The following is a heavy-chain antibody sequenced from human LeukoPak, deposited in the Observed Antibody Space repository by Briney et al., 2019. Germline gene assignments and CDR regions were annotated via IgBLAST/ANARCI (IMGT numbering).Heavy chain of an antibody. CDR3: ARANGYYYDSSGYYSHAFDI. J-gene: IGHJ3*02. V-gene: IGHV1-3*01. D-gene: IGHD3-22*01. Sequence: ASVKVSCKASGYTFTSYAMHWVRQAPGQRLEWMGWINAGNGNTKYSQKFQGRVTITRDTSASTAYMELSSLRSEDTAVYYCARANGYYYDSSGYYSHAFDIWGQGTMVTVSS. CDR2: INAGNGNT. CDR1: GYTFTSYA.